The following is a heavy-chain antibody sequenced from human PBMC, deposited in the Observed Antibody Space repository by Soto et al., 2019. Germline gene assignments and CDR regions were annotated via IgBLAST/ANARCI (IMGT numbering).Heavy chain of an antibody. CDR1: GYSFTSYW. J-gene: IGHJ6*02. Sequence: GESLKISCKGSGYSFTSYWIGWVRQMPGKGLEWMGIIYPGDSDTRYSPSFQGQGTISADKSISTAYLQWSSLKASDTAMYYCARHLSGIAAAGLDYYYYGMDVWGQGTTVTVSS. CDR3: ARHLSGIAAAGLDYYYYGMDV. V-gene: IGHV5-51*01. D-gene: IGHD6-13*01. CDR2: IYPGDSDT.